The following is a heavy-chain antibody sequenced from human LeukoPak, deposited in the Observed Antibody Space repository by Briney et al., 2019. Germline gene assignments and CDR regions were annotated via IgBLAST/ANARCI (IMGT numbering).Heavy chain of an antibody. CDR2: ISSNGSTI. D-gene: IGHD2/OR15-2a*01. V-gene: IGHV3-48*03. Sequence: PGGSVPHPYASCGFTLRRYELYWVRQAPGKGLEWVSYISSNGSTIYHADSVKGRITIYRDNANDSLSLHMDRLSAEDTAVYYCARNPGKPMIVTNEAFDIWGQ. CDR3: ARNPGKPMIVTNEAFDI. J-gene: IGHJ3*02. CDR1: GFTLRRYE.